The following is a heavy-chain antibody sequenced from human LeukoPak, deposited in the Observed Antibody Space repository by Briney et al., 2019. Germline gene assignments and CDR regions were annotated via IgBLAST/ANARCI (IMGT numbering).Heavy chain of an antibody. CDR1: GFTFSSYE. Sequence: GGSLRLSCAASGFTFSSYEMNGVRQAPGKGLEWVSYISSSGNTIYYSDSVKGRFTISRDNAKNSLYLQMNSLRAEDTAVYYCARVNDYGDYGDFQHWGQGTLVTVSS. CDR3: ARVNDYGDYGDFQH. D-gene: IGHD4-17*01. CDR2: ISSSGNTI. V-gene: IGHV3-48*03. J-gene: IGHJ1*01.